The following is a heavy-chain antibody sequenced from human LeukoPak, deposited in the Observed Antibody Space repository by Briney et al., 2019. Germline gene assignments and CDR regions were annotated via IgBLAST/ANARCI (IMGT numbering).Heavy chain of an antibody. CDR3: ARPVYSSGWYSAYYMDV. Sequence: GPLRLSCAASEFTFSTYALSWIRQPPGKGLEWIGEINHSGSTNYNPSLKSRVTISVDTSKNQFSLKLSSVTAADTAVYYCARPVYSSGWYSAYYMDVWGKGTTVTISS. D-gene: IGHD6-19*01. CDR1: EFTFSTYA. V-gene: IGHV4-34*01. CDR2: INHSGST. J-gene: IGHJ6*03.